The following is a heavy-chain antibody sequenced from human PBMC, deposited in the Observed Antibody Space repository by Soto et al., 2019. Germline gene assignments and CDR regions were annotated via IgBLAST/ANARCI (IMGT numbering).Heavy chain of an antibody. CDR2: IWYDGSNK. D-gene: IGHD1-7*01. Sequence: GGSLRLPCGACGFTFSSYGMHWVRQAPGKGREWVAVIWYDGSNKYYADSVKGRFTISRDNSKNTLYLQMNSLRAEDTAVYYCARARMVTGTTSRVYYGMDVWGQGPTVTVSS. J-gene: IGHJ6*02. CDR3: ARARMVTGTTSRVYYGMDV. CDR1: GFTFSSYG. V-gene: IGHV3-33*01.